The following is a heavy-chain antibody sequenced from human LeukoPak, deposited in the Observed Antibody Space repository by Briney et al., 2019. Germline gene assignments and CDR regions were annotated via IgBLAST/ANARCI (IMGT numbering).Heavy chain of an antibody. V-gene: IGHV7-4-1*02. J-gene: IGHJ4*02. CDR2: INTNTGNP. D-gene: IGHD3-3*01. CDR1: GYTFTSYA. CDR3: ARDGNLDDFWSGYRY. Sequence: GASVKVSCKASGYTFTSYAMNWVRQAPGQGLEWMGWINTNTGNPTYAQGFTGRFVFSLDTSVSTAYLQISSLKAGDTAVYYCARDGNLDDFWSGYRYWGQGTLVTVSS.